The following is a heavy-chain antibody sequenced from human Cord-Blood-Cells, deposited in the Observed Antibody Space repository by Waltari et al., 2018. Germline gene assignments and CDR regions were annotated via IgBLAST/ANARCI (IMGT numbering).Heavy chain of an antibody. CDR3: AREKGSYVIDY. Sequence: QVQLVQSGAEVKKPGASVKVSCKASGYTFTGYYMHWVRQAPGQGLEWMGWINPNRGGTNYAQKFQGWVTMTRDTSSSTAYMELSRLRSDDTAVYYCAREKGSYVIDYWGQGTLVTVSS. CDR2: INPNRGGT. J-gene: IGHJ4*02. D-gene: IGHD1-26*01. V-gene: IGHV1-2*04. CDR1: GYTFTGYY.